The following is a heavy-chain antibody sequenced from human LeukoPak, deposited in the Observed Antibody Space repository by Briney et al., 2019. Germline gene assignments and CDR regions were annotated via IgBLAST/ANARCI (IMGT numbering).Heavy chain of an antibody. CDR3: ARQSRDGSKTRGYYFDL. CDR1: GYIFTNYW. D-gene: IGHD3-10*01. V-gene: IGHV5-51*01. Sequence: GESLKMSCQVSGYIFTNYWIGWVRQMPGKGLESMGIIYPADSDTTYSPSFQGQVTISADKSISTVFLQWSSLKASDTAMYYCARQSRDGSKTRGYYFDLWGQGTLVTVSS. CDR2: IYPADSDT. J-gene: IGHJ4*02.